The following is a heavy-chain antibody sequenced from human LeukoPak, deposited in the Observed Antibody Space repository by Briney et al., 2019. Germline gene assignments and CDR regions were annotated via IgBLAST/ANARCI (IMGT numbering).Heavy chain of an antibody. CDR2: IDPSDSYT. V-gene: IGHV5-10-1*01. CDR3: ATSVFQNSRGF. J-gene: IGHJ4*02. D-gene: IGHD2/OR15-2a*01. CDR1: GYSFTNYW. Sequence: GESLRISCKGSGYSFTNYWINWVRQMPGKGLEWMGRIDPSDSYTMYSPSFQGHVTISADKSITTAYLQWNSLKASDTAMYYCATSVFQNSRGFWGQGTLVTVSS.